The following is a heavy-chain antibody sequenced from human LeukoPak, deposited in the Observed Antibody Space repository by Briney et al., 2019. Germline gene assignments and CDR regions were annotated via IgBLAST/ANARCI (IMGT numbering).Heavy chain of an antibody. CDR1: GFTFSTYW. CDR3: ARDQGGLTSYGSSPLDY. CDR2: IKQDGSEK. Sequence: GGSLRLSCAASGFTFSTYWMNWVRQAPGKGLEWVANIKQDGSEKYYVDSVKGRFTISRDNAKNSLYLQMNSLRAEDTAVYYCARDQGGLTSYGSSPLDYWGQGTLVTVSS. V-gene: IGHV3-7*01. D-gene: IGHD5-18*01. J-gene: IGHJ4*02.